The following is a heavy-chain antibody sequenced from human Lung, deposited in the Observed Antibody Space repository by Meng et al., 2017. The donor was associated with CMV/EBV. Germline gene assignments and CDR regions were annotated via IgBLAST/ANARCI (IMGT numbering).Heavy chain of an antibody. D-gene: IGHD6-13*01. CDR1: GFTFGDYA. V-gene: IGHV3-9*01. CDR2: ISWSGGSI. CDR3: AKSGAIAAAGSPFGRYYFDY. Sequence: SCAASGFTFGDYAMHWVRQAPGKGLEWVSGISWSGGSIGFADSVKGRFSISRDNADNSLYLQMNSLRPEDTALYYCAKSGAIAAAGSPFGRYYFDYXGQGXLVTVSS. J-gene: IGHJ4*02.